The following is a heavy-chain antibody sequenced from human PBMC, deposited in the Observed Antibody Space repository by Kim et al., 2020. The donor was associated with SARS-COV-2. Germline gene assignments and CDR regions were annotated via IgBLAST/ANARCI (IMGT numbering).Heavy chain of an antibody. Sequence: SETLSLTCAVYGGSFSGYYWSWIRQPPGKGLEWIGEINHSGSTNYNPSLKSRVTISVDTSKNQFSLKLSSVTAADTAVYYCARGRGTNTVTTRYYYYGMDVWGQGTTVTVSS. D-gene: IGHD4-4*01. CDR2: INHSGST. J-gene: IGHJ6*02. CDR1: GGSFSGYY. CDR3: ARGRGTNTVTTRYYYYGMDV. V-gene: IGHV4-34*01.